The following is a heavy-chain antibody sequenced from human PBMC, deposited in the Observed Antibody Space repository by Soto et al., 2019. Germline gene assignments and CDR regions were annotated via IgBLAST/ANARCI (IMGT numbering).Heavy chain of an antibody. CDR1: GFTFSSYW. D-gene: IGHD3-10*01. CDR3: ARGAGSYFRRVVGAFDI. Sequence: EVQLVESGGGLVQPGGSLRLSCAASGFTFSSYWMTWVRQAPGKGLEWVANIKQDGSEKFYVDSVKGRFTISRDNAKNSLYMQVNSLGAGDTVVYYWARGAGSYFRRVVGAFDIWGQGTMVTVSS. J-gene: IGHJ3*02. V-gene: IGHV3-7*04. CDR2: IKQDGSEK.